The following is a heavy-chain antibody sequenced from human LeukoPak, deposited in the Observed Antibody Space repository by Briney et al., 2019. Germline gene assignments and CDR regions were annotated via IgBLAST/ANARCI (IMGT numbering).Heavy chain of an antibody. D-gene: IGHD3-10*01. CDR2: IYSGGST. Sequence: GGSLRLSCAASGFTVSSNYMSWVRQAPGKGLEWVSVIYSGGSTYYADSAKGRFTISRDNSKNTLYLQMNSLRAEDTAAYYCAREPVLLWFGPAWGQGTLVTVSS. CDR1: GFTVSSNY. V-gene: IGHV3-66*02. J-gene: IGHJ5*02. CDR3: AREPVLLWFGPA.